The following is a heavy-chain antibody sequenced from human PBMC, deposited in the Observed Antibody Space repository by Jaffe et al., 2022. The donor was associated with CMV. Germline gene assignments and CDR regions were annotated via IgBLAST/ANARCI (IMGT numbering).Heavy chain of an antibody. Sequence: EVQLVESGGGLVKPGGSLRLSCAASGFTFSSYSMNWVRQAPGKGLEWVSSISSSSSYIYYADSVKGRFTISRDNAKNSLYLQMNSLRAEDTAVYYCARAVRPRYYDFWSGLNYFDYWGQGTLVTVSS. CDR3: ARAVRPRYYDFWSGLNYFDY. CDR1: GFTFSSYS. V-gene: IGHV3-21*01. D-gene: IGHD3-3*01. J-gene: IGHJ4*02. CDR2: ISSSSSYI.